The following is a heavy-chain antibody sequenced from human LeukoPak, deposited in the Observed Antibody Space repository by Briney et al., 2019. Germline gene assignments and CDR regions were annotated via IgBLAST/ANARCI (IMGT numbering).Heavy chain of an antibody. D-gene: IGHD3-10*01. V-gene: IGHV4-4*07. Sequence: SETLSLTCTVSGGSISSYYWSWIRQPAGKGLEWIGRIYTSGSTNYNPSLKSRVTMSVDTSKNQFSLKLSSVTAVDTAVYYCARSQNVLLWFGELTNWGQGTLVTVSS. CDR1: GGSISSYY. CDR3: ARSQNVLLWFGELTN. CDR2: IYTSGST. J-gene: IGHJ4*02.